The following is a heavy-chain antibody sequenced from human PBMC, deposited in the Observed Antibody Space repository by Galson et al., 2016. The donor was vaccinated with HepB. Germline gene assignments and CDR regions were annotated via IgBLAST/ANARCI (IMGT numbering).Heavy chain of an antibody. J-gene: IGHJ4*02. CDR2: ISSSSTI. CDR3: AKDRHPYDYIGGKDH. Sequence: SLRLSCAASGFTFSDYSMNWVRQAPGKGLEWVAYISSSSTIYYADSVKGRFTISRDNAKNSLSLQMNSLSAEDTATYYCAKDRHPYDYIGGKDHWGQGTLVTVSS. CDR1: GFTFSDYS. V-gene: IGHV3-48*01. D-gene: IGHD3-16*01.